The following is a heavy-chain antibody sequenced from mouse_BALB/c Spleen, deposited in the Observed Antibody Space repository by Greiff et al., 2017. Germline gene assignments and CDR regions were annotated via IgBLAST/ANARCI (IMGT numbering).Heavy chain of an antibody. Sequence: EVQLQQSGPELVKPGASVKISCKASGYSFTGYYMHWVKQSHVKSLEWIGRINPYNGATSYNQNFKDKASLTVDKSSSTAYMELHSLTSEDSAVYYCARESYGNPNAMDYWGQGTSVTVSS. D-gene: IGHD2-1*01. CDR3: ARESYGNPNAMDY. V-gene: IGHV1-26*01. CDR2: INPYNGAT. CDR1: GYSFTGYY. J-gene: IGHJ4*01.